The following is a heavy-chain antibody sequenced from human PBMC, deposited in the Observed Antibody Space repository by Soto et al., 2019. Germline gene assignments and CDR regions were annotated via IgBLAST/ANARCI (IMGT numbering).Heavy chain of an antibody. Sequence: DVQLVESGGGLVQPGRSLRLSCAASGFTFDDYAMHWVRQAPGKGLEWVSGISWNSGSIGYADSVKGRFTISRDNAKNSLYLQMNSLRAEDTALYYCAKGGSGSYYNGGDHWFDPWGQGTLVTVSS. D-gene: IGHD3-10*01. CDR1: GFTFDDYA. J-gene: IGHJ5*02. CDR3: AKGGSGSYYNGGDHWFDP. V-gene: IGHV3-9*01. CDR2: ISWNSGSI.